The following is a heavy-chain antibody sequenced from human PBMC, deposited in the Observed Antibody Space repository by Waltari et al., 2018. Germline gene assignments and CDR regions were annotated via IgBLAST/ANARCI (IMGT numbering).Heavy chain of an antibody. J-gene: IGHJ4*02. D-gene: IGHD5-12*01. Sequence: QVQLQQWGAGLLQPSETLSLTCAVYGGSFSGYYWSWIRPPPGKGLEWIGEINHSGSTNYNPSLKSRVTISVDTSKNQFSLKLSSVTAADTAVYYCARGQDIVATIDLYFDYWGQGTLVTVSS. V-gene: IGHV4-34*01. CDR3: ARGQDIVATIDLYFDY. CDR2: INHSGST. CDR1: GGSFSGYY.